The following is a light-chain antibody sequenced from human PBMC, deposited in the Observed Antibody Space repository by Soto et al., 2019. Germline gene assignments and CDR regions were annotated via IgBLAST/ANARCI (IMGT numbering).Light chain of an antibody. CDR1: QAISDS. Sequence: IQLTQSPSSLSASVGDRVTITCRASQAISDSLVWYQQNPGQAPKLLIYAASTLQSVVPSRFSGSGSGTDFTLTISSLHPADFATYYCQQFKSYPYTFGQGTKLEI. CDR2: AAS. V-gene: IGKV1-9*01. J-gene: IGKJ2*01. CDR3: QQFKSYPYT.